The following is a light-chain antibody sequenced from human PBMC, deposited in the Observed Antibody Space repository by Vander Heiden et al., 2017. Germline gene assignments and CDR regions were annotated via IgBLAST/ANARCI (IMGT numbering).Light chain of an antibody. CDR1: QSISSV. CDR2: AAS. CDR3: QQSDSNLMYT. Sequence: DIQMTQSPSSLSASVGDRVTITCRASQSISSVLNWYQQKPGKATKLLIYAASSLQSGVPSRFSGSGSGTDFTLTISSLQPEDFATYYCQQSDSNLMYTFGQGTKLEIK. V-gene: IGKV1-39*01. J-gene: IGKJ2*01.